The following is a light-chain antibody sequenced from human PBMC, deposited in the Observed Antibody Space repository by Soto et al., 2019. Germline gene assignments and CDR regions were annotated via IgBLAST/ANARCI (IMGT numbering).Light chain of an antibody. Sequence: SYELTQPPSVSVSPGQTASIACSGHKLGDKYACWYQQKPGQSPVLVIYQDGKRPSGIPERFSGSNSGNTATLTISRAQAGDEADYYCQAWASSTVIFGGGTKVTVL. J-gene: IGLJ2*01. V-gene: IGLV3-1*01. CDR1: KLGDKY. CDR3: QAWASSTVI. CDR2: QDG.